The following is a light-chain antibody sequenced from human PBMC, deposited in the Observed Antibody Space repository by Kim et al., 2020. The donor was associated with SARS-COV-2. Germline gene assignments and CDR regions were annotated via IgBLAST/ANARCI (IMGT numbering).Light chain of an antibody. Sequence: EIVLTQSPGTLSLSPGERATHSSRASQSVSSSHLACYQQKPGQAPRLLIYAASSRATGIPDRISGSGSGTDFTLTSSRLDPEDFAVYYCQHYDTSPPCTFGQGTELAI. CDR1: QSVSSSH. CDR3: QHYDTSPPCT. J-gene: IGKJ2*02. CDR2: AAS. V-gene: IGKV3-20*01.